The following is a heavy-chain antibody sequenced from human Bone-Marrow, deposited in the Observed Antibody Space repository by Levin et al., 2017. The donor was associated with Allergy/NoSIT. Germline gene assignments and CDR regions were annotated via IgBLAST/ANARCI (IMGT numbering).Heavy chain of an antibody. J-gene: IGHJ6*02. Sequence: SQTLSLTCTVSGGSISSYYWSWIRQPPGKGLEWIGYIYYSGSTNYNPSLKSRVTISVDTSKNQFSLKLSSVTAADTAVYYCARDRGCSGGSCQYDYYYYGMDVWGQGTTVTVSS. CDR3: ARDRGCSGGSCQYDYYYYGMDV. CDR1: GGSISSYY. CDR2: IYYSGST. V-gene: IGHV4-59*01. D-gene: IGHD2-15*01.